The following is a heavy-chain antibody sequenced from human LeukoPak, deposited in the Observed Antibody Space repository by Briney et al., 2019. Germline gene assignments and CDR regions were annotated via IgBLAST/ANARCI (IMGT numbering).Heavy chain of an antibody. CDR2: IYTSGCT. CDR3: ARTTEAHSWRTRYYDYYMDV. J-gene: IGHJ6*03. V-gene: IGHV4-61*02. CDR1: GYPISSGSYY. Sequence: SETLSLTCTVSGYPISSGSYYWHWIRQPAGKRLEWIGRIYTSGCTDHNPSLKSRVTISIDTSKNQSSLILSSVTAADTAVYYCARTTEAHSWRTRYYDYYMDVWGKGTTVTVSS. D-gene: IGHD6-13*01.